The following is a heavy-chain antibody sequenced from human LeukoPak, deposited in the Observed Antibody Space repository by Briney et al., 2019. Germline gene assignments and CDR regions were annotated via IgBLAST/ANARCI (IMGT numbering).Heavy chain of an antibody. Sequence: SETLSLTCTVSGGSISSYYWSWIRQPAGKGLEWIGRIYTSGSTNYNPSLKSRVTMSVDTSKNQFSLKLSSVTAADTAVYYCARDSGYSYGFYYYYYMDVWGKGTTVTVSS. V-gene: IGHV4-4*07. J-gene: IGHJ6*03. D-gene: IGHD5-18*01. CDR3: ARDSGYSYGFYYYYYMDV. CDR1: GGSISSYY. CDR2: IYTSGST.